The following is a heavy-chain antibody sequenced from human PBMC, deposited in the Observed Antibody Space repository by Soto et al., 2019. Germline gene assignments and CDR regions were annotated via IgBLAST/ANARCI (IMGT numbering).Heavy chain of an antibody. CDR3: ARGRLLEWLNAYGMDV. V-gene: IGHV1-18*01. CDR1: GYTFTSYG. D-gene: IGHD3-3*01. Sequence: QVQLVQSGAEVKKPGASVKVSCKASGYTFTSYGISWVRQAPGQGLEWMGWISAYNGNTNYAQKLQGRVTMTTDTSTSTAYMELRSVRSDDTAVYYWARGRLLEWLNAYGMDVWGQGTTVTVSS. J-gene: IGHJ6*02. CDR2: ISAYNGNT.